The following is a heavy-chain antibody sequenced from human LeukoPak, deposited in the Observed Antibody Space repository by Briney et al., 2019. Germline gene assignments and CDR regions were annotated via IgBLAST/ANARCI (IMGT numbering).Heavy chain of an antibody. CDR2: IYYSGST. V-gene: IGHV4-39*01. J-gene: IGHJ5*02. Sequence: PSETLSLTCTVSGGSISSSSYYWGWIRQPPGKGLEWIGRIYYSGSTYYNPSLKSRVTISVDTSKNQFSLKLSSVTAADTAVYYCARRTEHYYGFAQPVEYFDPWGQGTLVTVSS. D-gene: IGHD3-10*01. CDR3: ARRTEHYYGFAQPVEYFDP. CDR1: GGSISSSSYY.